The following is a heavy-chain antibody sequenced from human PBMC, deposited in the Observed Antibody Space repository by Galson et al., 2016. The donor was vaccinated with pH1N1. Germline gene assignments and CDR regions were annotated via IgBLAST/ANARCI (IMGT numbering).Heavy chain of an antibody. CDR1: GYSFSNYC. J-gene: IGHJ4*02. CDR2: IYPGDSDT. CDR3: ARSTKGVSTGHFDS. D-gene: IGHD1-1*01. V-gene: IGHV5-51*03. Sequence: QSGAEVTKPRESLRISCKGFGYSFSNYCIAWVRQMPGKGLECMGVIYPGDSDTKYNPSFEGQVVISADKSISSVFLQWNSLEASDTAMYYCARSTKGVSTGHFDSWGQGTLVTASS.